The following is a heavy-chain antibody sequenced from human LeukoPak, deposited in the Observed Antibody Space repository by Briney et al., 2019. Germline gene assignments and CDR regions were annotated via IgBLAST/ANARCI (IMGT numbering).Heavy chain of an antibody. CDR1: GYNSADYY. J-gene: IGHJ5*01. D-gene: IGHD3-16*01. Sequence: ASVTVSCKAPGYNSADYYIHWVRQAPGQGLEWMGWIKPDSGGTDYAQRLHGRVTMTRDTSISTAYMEVSGLRSDDTAVYCARGINWFDSWGQGTLVTVSS. V-gene: IGHV1-2*02. CDR3: RGINWFDS. CDR2: IKPDSGGT.